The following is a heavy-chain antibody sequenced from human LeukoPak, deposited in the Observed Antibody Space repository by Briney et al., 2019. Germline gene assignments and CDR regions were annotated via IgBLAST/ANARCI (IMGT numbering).Heavy chain of an antibody. Sequence: GGSLRLSCAASGFTFSDYYMSWIRQAPGKGLEWVSYISSSGSTIYYADSVKGRFTISRDNAKNSLYLQMNSPRAEDTAVYYCAGAPTYGGYFGLQSYYYYMDVWGKGTTVTVSS. V-gene: IGHV3-11*01. CDR2: ISSSGSTI. D-gene: IGHD5-12*01. CDR3: AGAPTYGGYFGLQSYYYYMDV. CDR1: GFTFSDYY. J-gene: IGHJ6*03.